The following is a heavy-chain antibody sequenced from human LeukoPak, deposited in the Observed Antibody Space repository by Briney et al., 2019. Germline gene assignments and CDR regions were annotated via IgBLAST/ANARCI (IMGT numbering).Heavy chain of an antibody. CDR1: GGSISGGAYS. J-gene: IGHJ3*02. D-gene: IGHD5-24*01. V-gene: IGHV4-30-2*06. CDR2: IYHSGST. CDR3: AREIMAAFDI. Sequence: SETLSLTCAVSGGSISGGAYSWGWLRQSPGKGLEWIGYIYHSGSTYYNPSLQSRVTISLDRSKNQFSLKLSSVTAADTAVYYCAREIMAAFDIWGQGTMVTVSS.